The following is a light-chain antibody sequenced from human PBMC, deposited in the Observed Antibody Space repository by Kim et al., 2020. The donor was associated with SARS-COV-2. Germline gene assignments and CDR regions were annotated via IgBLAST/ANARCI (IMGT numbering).Light chain of an antibody. CDR2: GKN. CDR3: NSRDSNNNVL. CDR1: SLRSYY. J-gene: IGLJ2*01. Sequence: GQTVRITCQGDSLRSYYATWYQKKPGQAPILVIYGKNNRPSGIPDRFSGASSGNTASLTITGTQAGDEADYYCNSRDSNNNVLFGGGTRLTVL. V-gene: IGLV3-19*01.